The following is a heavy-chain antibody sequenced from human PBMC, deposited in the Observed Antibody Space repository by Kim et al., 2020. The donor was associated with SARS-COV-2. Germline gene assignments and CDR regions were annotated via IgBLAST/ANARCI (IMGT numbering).Heavy chain of an antibody. CDR3: ARSLGSLAMSHEYYFDY. CDR2: ISSSSSTI. V-gene: IGHV3-48*02. CDR1: GFSFSSYS. Sequence: GGSLRLSCAASGFSFSSYSMKWVRQAPGKGLEWVSYISSSSSTIYYADSVKGRFTISRDNAKNSLYLQMTSLRDEDTAVYYCARSLGSLAMSHEYYFDY. J-gene: IGHJ4*01. D-gene: IGHD2-2*01.